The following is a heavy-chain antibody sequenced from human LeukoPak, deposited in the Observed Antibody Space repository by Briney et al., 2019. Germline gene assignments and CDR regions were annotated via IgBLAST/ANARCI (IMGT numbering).Heavy chain of an antibody. CDR2: ISYDGSNK. Sequence: GGSLRLSCAASGFTFSSYGMHWVRQAPGKGLEWVAVISYDGSNKYYADSVKGRFTTSRDNSKNTLYLQMNSLRAEDTAVYYCAKGRPSLTAILVHWGQGTLVTVSS. CDR1: GFTFSSYG. J-gene: IGHJ4*02. V-gene: IGHV3-30*18. D-gene: IGHD2-21*02. CDR3: AKGRPSLTAILVH.